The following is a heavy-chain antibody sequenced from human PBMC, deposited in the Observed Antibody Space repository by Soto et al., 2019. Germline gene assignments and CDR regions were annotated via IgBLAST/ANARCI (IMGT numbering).Heavy chain of an antibody. Sequence: SVKVSCKASGGTFSSYAISWVRQAPGQGLEWMGGIIPIFGTANYAQKFQGRVTMTTDTSTSTAYMELRSLRSDDTAVYYCARVRPALDNGPAPGIAPHYFDYWGQGTLVTVSS. CDR1: GGTFSSYA. CDR2: IIPIFGTA. CDR3: ARVRPALDNGPAPGIAPHYFDY. V-gene: IGHV1-69*05. D-gene: IGHD6-13*01. J-gene: IGHJ4*02.